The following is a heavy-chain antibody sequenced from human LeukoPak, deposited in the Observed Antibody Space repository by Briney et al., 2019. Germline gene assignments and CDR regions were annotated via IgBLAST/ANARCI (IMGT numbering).Heavy chain of an antibody. CDR3: ARHSTFFGVVIIKGRVRGPFDY. D-gene: IGHD3-3*01. Sequence: SETLSLTCAVYGGSFSGYYWSWIRRPPGKGLEWIGEINHSGSTNYNPSLKSRVTISVDTSKNQFSLKLSSVTAADTAVYYCARHSTFFGVVIIKGRVRGPFDYWGQGTLVTVSS. CDR2: INHSGST. J-gene: IGHJ4*02. V-gene: IGHV4-34*01. CDR1: GGSFSGYY.